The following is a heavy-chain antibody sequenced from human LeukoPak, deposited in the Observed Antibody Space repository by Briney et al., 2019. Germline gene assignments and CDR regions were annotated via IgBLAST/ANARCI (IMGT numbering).Heavy chain of an antibody. Sequence: GSLRLSWAGSGFTFSSYAMSLVRQAPGKVLEMVSAISGSGGSTYYADSVKGRFTTSSDNSKTTLSLQTNRLRAEDTAVYYCANGPLNPAIDYWGQGTLVTVSS. CDR2: ISGSGGST. D-gene: IGHD2-15*01. CDR3: ANGPLNPAIDY. V-gene: IGHV3-23*01. J-gene: IGHJ4*02. CDR1: GFTFSSYA.